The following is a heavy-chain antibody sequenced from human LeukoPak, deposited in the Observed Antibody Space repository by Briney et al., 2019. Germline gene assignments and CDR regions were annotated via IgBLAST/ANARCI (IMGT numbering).Heavy chain of an antibody. CDR2: ISGSGGST. D-gene: IGHD6-13*01. CDR3: AKTPYIAAAGRVDY. CDR1: GFTLSSYA. Sequence: GGSLRLSCVASGFTLSSYAMSGVRPAPGKGVEWVSAISGSGGSTYYADSVKGRFTISRDNSKNTLYLQINSLRAEDTAVYYCAKTPYIAAAGRVDYWGQGTLVTVSS. J-gene: IGHJ4*02. V-gene: IGHV3-23*01.